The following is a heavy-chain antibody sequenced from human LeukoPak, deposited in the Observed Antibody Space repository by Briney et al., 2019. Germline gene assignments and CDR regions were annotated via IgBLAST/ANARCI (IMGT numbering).Heavy chain of an antibody. J-gene: IGHJ4*02. V-gene: IGHV3-21*01. CDR3: ARDTAMVPILDY. CDR1: GFTFSSYN. Sequence: GGSLRLSCAASGFTFSSYNMNWVRQAPGKGLEWVSSISSSSSYIYYADSVKGRFTISRDNAKNSLYLQMNSLRAEDTAVYYCARDTAMVPILDYWGQGTLVTVSS. D-gene: IGHD5-18*01. CDR2: ISSSSSYI.